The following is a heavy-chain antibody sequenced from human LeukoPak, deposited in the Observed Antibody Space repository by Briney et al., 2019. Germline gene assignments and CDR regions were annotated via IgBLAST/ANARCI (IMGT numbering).Heavy chain of an antibody. CDR2: IYSGGST. CDR1: GFTVSSNY. D-gene: IGHD2-15*01. J-gene: IGHJ4*02. V-gene: IGHV3-53*01. Sequence: QSGGSLRLSCAASGFTVSSNYMSWVRQAPGKGLEWVSVIYSGGSTYYADSVKGRFTISRDNSKNTLYLQMNSLRAEDTAVYYCARAGLYCSGGSCYHSDYWGQGTLVTVSS. CDR3: ARAGLYCSGGSCYHSDY.